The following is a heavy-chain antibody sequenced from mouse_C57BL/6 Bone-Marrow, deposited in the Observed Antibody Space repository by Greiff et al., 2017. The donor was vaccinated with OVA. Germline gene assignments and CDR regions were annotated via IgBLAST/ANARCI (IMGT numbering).Heavy chain of an antibody. V-gene: IGHV1-64*01. Sequence: VQLQQPGAELVKPGASVKLSCKASGYTFTSYWMHWVKQRPGQGLEWIGMIHPNSGSTNYNEKFKSKATLTVDKSSSTAYMQLSRLTSEDSAVYYCASSSIGFAYWGQGTLVTVSA. CDR1: GYTFTSYW. D-gene: IGHD2-3*01. CDR2: IHPNSGST. J-gene: IGHJ3*01. CDR3: ASSSIGFAY.